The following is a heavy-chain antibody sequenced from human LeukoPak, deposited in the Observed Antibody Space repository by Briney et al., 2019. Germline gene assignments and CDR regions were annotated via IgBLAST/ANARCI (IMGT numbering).Heavy chain of an antibody. Sequence: GASVKVSCKASGGTFSSYTISWVRQAPGQGLEWMGRIIPILGIANYAQKFQGRVTITADKSTSTAYMELSSLRSEDTAVYYCARWDDSTAYDYWGQGTLVTVSS. CDR2: IIPILGIA. J-gene: IGHJ4*02. CDR1: GGTFSSYT. CDR3: ARWDDSTAYDY. V-gene: IGHV1-69*02. D-gene: IGHD3-22*01.